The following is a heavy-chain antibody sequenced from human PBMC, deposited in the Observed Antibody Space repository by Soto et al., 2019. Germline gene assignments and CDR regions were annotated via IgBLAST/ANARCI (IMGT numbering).Heavy chain of an antibody. CDR1: GYKFSTYA. D-gene: IGHD3-9*01. J-gene: IGHJ5*02. CDR3: ATSYDTGFDP. Sequence: QLQLTQSGGEARKPGASVRVSCAASGYKFSTYAISWLRQAPGQGLEWMGLITPNSGYTNYAQKCQGRLILTTDIPSSTAYTELTSLRYDDTAIYYCATSYDTGFDPWGQGTLVAV. CDR2: ITPNSGYT. V-gene: IGHV1-18*01.